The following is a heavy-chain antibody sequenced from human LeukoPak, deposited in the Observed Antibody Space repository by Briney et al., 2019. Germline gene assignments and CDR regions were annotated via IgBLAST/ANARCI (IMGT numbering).Heavy chain of an antibody. D-gene: IGHD3-10*01. CDR3: AKPYYYGSGSYYLSYYFDY. CDR2: ISYDGSNK. J-gene: IGHJ4*02. CDR1: GFTFSSYA. V-gene: IGHV3-30-3*02. Sequence: GGSLRLSCAASGFTFSSYAMHGVRQAPGKGLEWVAVISYDGSNKYYADSVKGRFTISRDNSKNTLYLQMNSLRAEDTAVYYCAKPYYYGSGSYYLSYYFDYWGQGTLVTVSS.